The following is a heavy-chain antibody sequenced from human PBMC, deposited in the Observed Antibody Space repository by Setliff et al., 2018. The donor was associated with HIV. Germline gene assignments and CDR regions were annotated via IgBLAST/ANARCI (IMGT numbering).Heavy chain of an antibody. V-gene: IGHV4-39*01. Sequence: PSETLSLTCTVSGGSINSTSYYWGWIRQPPGNGLEWIGSIYHTGSTYYKPSLKSRVTISVDTSKNQFSLKLSSVTAADTAVYYCARITMVRGVYYGMDVWGQGTTVTVSS. CDR3: ARITMVRGVYYGMDV. CDR2: IYHTGST. D-gene: IGHD3-10*01. J-gene: IGHJ6*02. CDR1: GGSINSTSYY.